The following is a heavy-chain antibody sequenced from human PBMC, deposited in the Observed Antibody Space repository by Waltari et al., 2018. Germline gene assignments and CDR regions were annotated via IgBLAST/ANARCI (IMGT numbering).Heavy chain of an antibody. Sequence: QVQLVQSGAEVRKPGASVKVSCKASGYTFSNYGIAWVRQAPGQGLEWMGWIRGYNGDTKYAREFEGRLTVTTNTSTNTGHMELRSLRSDDTAVYYCARLYDSSAYYNTYLDPWGQGALVTVSS. CDR1: GYTFSNYG. J-gene: IGHJ5*02. V-gene: IGHV1-18*01. D-gene: IGHD3-22*01. CDR3: ARLYDSSAYYNTYLDP. CDR2: IRGYNGDT.